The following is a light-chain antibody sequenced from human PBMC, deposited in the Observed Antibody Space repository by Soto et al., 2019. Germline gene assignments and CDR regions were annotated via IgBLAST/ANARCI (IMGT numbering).Light chain of an antibody. CDR1: QSISSW. Sequence: DIQMTQSPFTLSASVGDRVTITCRASQSISSWLAWYQQKPRKAPKLLIYDASTLESGVPSRFSGSGSGTEFTLTISSLQPDDFATYYCQQYSSYSYTVGQGTKVDTK. V-gene: IGKV1-5*01. CDR3: QQYSSYSYT. CDR2: DAS. J-gene: IGKJ2*01.